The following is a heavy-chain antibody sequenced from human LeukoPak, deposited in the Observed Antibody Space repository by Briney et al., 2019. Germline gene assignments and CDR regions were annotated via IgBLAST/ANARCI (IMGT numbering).Heavy chain of an antibody. CDR1: GYTFTGYY. CDR2: IIPILGIA. Sequence: SVKVSCKASGYTFTGYYMHWVRQAPGQGLEWMGRIIPILGIANYAQKFQGRVTITADKSTSTAYMELSSLRSEDTAVYYCARTYTVMAPIQNNWFDPWGQGTLVTVSS. CDR3: ARTYTVMAPIQNNWFDP. V-gene: IGHV1-69*02. D-gene: IGHD5-18*01. J-gene: IGHJ5*02.